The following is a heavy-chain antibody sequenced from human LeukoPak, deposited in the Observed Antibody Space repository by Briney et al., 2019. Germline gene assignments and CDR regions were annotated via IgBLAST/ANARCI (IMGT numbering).Heavy chain of an antibody. CDR2: ISWNSGSI. CDR3: ARGFWEWSRGGANPTGFDY. Sequence: PGRSLRLSCAASGFTFDDYAMHWVRQAPGKGLEWVSGISWNSGSIGYADSVKGRFTISRDNAKNSLYLQMNSLRAEDTALYYCARGFWEWSRGGANPTGFDYWGQGTLVTVSS. J-gene: IGHJ4*02. V-gene: IGHV3-9*01. D-gene: IGHD3-3*01. CDR1: GFTFDDYA.